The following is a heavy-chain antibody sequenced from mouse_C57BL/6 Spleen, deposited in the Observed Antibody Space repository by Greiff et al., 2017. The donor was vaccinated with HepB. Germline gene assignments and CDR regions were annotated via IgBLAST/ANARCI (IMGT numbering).Heavy chain of an antibody. Sequence: EVQLVESGPGLVKPSQSLSLTCSVTGYSITSGYSWNWIRQFPGNKLEWMGYISYDGSNNYNPSLKNRISITRDTSKNQFFLKLNSVTTEDTATYYCAITTVVATDYWGQGTSVTVSS. D-gene: IGHD1-1*01. CDR3: AITTVVATDY. CDR2: ISYDGSN. V-gene: IGHV3-6*01. CDR1: GYSITSGYS. J-gene: IGHJ4*01.